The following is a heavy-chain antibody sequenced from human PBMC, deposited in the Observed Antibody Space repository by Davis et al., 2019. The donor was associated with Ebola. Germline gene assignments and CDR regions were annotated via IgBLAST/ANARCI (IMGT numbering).Heavy chain of an antibody. J-gene: IGHJ4*02. CDR2: ITSRSYGGTT. D-gene: IGHD6-13*01. CDR3: TTDLQGAPGTGGDY. V-gene: IGHV3-15*01. CDR1: GLPSITAW. Sequence: PGGSLRLSCPASGLPSITAWMTWVRQAPAKGLEWVGRITSRSYGGTTEYIAPVKGRLIISREDSMKMVYLQMNSLKPEDTGVYYCTTDLQGAPGTGGDYWGQGTQVTVSS.